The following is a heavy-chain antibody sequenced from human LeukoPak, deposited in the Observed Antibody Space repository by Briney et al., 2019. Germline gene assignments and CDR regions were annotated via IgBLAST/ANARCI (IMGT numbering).Heavy chain of an antibody. CDR3: ARDLSPYYYGSGSYGY. D-gene: IGHD3-10*01. CDR2: ISAYNGNT. V-gene: IGHV1-18*01. J-gene: IGHJ4*02. Sequence: ASVKVSCKASGYTFTSYGISWVRQAPGQGLEWIGWISAYNGNTNYAQKLQGRVTMTTDTSTSTAYMELRSLRSDDTAVYYCARDLSPYYYGSGSYGYWGQGTLVTVSS. CDR1: GYTFTSYG.